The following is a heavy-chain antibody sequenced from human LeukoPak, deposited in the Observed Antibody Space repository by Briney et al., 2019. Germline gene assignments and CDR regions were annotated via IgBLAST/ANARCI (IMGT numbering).Heavy chain of an antibody. CDR3: AAEPDYYESSGYYSY. CDR2: ICSGGSGGST. Sequence: GGSLRLSCSASGFIFSSNYMSWVRQAPGKGLEWVSHICSGGSGGSTYYADSVKGRFTISRDNSKNTLYLQMNSLRAEDTAVYYCAAEPDYYESSGYYSYWGQGTLVTVSS. V-gene: IGHV3-66*02. D-gene: IGHD3-22*01. J-gene: IGHJ4*02. CDR1: GFIFSSNY.